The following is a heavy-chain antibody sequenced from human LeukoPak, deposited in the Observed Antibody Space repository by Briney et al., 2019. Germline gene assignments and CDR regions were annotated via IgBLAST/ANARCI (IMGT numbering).Heavy chain of an antibody. CDR1: GFTFSSYW. CDR3: ARVNYDYVWGSYNY. D-gene: IGHD3-16*01. CDR2: INSDGSST. Sequence: GGSLRLSCAASGFTFSSYWMHWVRQAPGKGLVWVSRINSDGSSTGYADSVKGRFTISRDNAKNTLYLQMNSLRAEDTALYYCARVNYDYVWGSYNYWGQGTLVTVSS. V-gene: IGHV3-74*01. J-gene: IGHJ4*02.